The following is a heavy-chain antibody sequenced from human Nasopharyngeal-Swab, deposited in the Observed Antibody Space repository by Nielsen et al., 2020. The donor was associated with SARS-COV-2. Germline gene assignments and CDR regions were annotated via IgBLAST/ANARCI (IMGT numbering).Heavy chain of an antibody. Sequence: SEPLSLTCTVSSDSISPYFWNWIRQPPGMGLEWIGYISHSGSTNYTPSLKSRVTISIDTSKKQLSLKLRSVTAADTAVYYCARIDGWGAMDVWGQGTTVTVSS. CDR2: ISHSGST. V-gene: IGHV4-59*13. CDR1: SDSISPYF. J-gene: IGHJ6*02. CDR3: ARIDGWGAMDV. D-gene: IGHD3-10*01.